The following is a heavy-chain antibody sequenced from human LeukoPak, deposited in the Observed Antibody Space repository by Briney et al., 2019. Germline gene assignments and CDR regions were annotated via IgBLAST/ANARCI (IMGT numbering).Heavy chain of an antibody. CDR3: ARDLVVVVAATGDAFDI. Sequence: ASVKVSCKASGYTFTGYYMHWVRQAPGQGLEWMGWINPNSGGTNYAQKFQGRVTMTRDTSNSTAYMELSRLRSDDTAVYYCARDLVVVVAATGDAFDIWGQGTMVTVSS. V-gene: IGHV1-2*02. CDR2: INPNSGGT. CDR1: GYTFTGYY. D-gene: IGHD2-15*01. J-gene: IGHJ3*02.